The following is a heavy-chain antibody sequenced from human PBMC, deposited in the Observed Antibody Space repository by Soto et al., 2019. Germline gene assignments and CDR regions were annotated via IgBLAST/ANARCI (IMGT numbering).Heavy chain of an antibody. J-gene: IGHJ6*04. V-gene: IGHV5-51*01. CDR1: GYSFTTYW. CDR3: ARPDFYFASGDWAV. CDR2: IYPGDSDT. D-gene: IGHD3-10*01. Sequence: PGESLKISCKGSGYSFTTYWIGWVRQMPGKGLEWMGIIYPGDSDTRYSPSFQGHVTISADKSINTAYLQWGSLKASDTAIYYCARPDFYFASGDWAVWGKGTPVTVSS.